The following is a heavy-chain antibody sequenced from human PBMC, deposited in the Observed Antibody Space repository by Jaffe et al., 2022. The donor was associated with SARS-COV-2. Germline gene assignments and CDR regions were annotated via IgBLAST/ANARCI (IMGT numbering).Heavy chain of an antibody. D-gene: IGHD1-26*01. CDR1: GFTFSDHY. V-gene: IGHV3-72*01. J-gene: IGHJ4*02. CDR3: ARDDRGSYYY. CDR2: TRNKANSYTT. Sequence: EVQLVESGGGLVQPGGSLRLSCAASGFTFSDHYMDWVRQAPGKGLEWVGRTRNKANSYTTEYAASVKGRFTISRDDSKNSLYLQMNSLKTEDTAVYYCARDDRGSYYYWGQGTLVTVSS.